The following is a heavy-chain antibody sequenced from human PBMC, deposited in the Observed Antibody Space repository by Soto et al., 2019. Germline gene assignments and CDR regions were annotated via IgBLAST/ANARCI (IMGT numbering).Heavy chain of an antibody. Sequence: QVQLVQSGAEVKKPGASVKVSCKASGYTFTSYGITWVRQAPGQGLEWMGWISAYNGNTNYAQKLQGRVTMTTYTATSPAYMELRSLRSDDTAVYYCARTDSRPQDFDYWGQGTLVTVSS. V-gene: IGHV1-18*01. D-gene: IGHD6-13*01. CDR1: GYTFTSYG. J-gene: IGHJ4*02. CDR3: ARTDSRPQDFDY. CDR2: ISAYNGNT.